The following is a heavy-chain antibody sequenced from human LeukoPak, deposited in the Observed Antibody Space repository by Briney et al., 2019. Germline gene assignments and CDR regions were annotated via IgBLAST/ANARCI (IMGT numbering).Heavy chain of an antibody. J-gene: IGHJ4*02. CDR3: ARSPDILTGENFDY. V-gene: IGHV1-2*02. CDR2: INPNSGGT. Sequence: ASVKVSCKASGYTFTGYYMHWVRQAPGQGLEWMGWINPNSGGTNFTQEFQGRVTMTRDTSISTAYMELTRLISDDTAVYYCARSPDILTGENFDYWGQGTLVTVSS. D-gene: IGHD3-9*01. CDR1: GYTFTGYY.